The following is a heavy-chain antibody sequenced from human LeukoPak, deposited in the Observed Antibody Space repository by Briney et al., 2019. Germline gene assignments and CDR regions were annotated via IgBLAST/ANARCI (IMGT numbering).Heavy chain of an antibody. CDR1: GFTISNYW. CDR2: INLDGSVE. D-gene: IGHD3-10*01. CDR3: ARDCCASGSHDY. Sequence: GGSLRLSCAASGFTISNYWMNWVRQAPGEGLEWVANINLDGSVEHYVDSVKGRFTISRDNAKNSLYLQMNTLRAEDTAVYYCARDCCASGSHDYWGQGALVTVSS. J-gene: IGHJ4*02. V-gene: IGHV3-7*04.